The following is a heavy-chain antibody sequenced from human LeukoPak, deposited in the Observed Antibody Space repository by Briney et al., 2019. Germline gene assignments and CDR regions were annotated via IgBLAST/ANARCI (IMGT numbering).Heavy chain of an antibody. Sequence: GGSLRLSCAASGFTFRSYSMNWVRQAPGKGLEWVSSISSSSSFIYYADSVKGRFTISRDNAKNSLYLQMNSLIAEDTAVYYCARGGYCSSTSCYVNYYYGMDVWGKGTTVTVSS. CDR3: ARGGYCSSTSCYVNYYYGMDV. V-gene: IGHV3-21*01. CDR2: ISSSSSFI. D-gene: IGHD2-2*01. J-gene: IGHJ6*04. CDR1: GFTFRSYS.